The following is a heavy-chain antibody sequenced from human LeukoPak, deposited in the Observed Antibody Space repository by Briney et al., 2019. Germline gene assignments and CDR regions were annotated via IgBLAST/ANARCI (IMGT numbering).Heavy chain of an antibody. V-gene: IGHV4-39*01. J-gene: IGHJ4*02. CDR3: ARRNGGRHQAFDY. CDR1: SGSISSSSYY. CDR2: IYYSRST. D-gene: IGHD1-26*01. Sequence: PSETLSLTCTVSSGSISSSSYYWGWIRQPPGKGLEWIGSIYYSRSTYYNPSLKSRVTISVDTSKKQFSLKLTSVTAADTAVYYCARRNGGRHQAFDYWGQGILVTVSS.